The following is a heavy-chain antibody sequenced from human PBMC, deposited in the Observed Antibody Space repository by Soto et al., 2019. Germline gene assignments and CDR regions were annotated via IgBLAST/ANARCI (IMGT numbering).Heavy chain of an antibody. D-gene: IGHD2-8*01. CDR1: GYSFTDYH. Sequence: WASVKVSFKASGYSFTDYHIHWLRQAPGQGLEWLGRINPKSGGTSTAQKFQGWVTMTTDTSISTASMELTRLTSDDTAIYYCARGDSTDCSNGVCSFFYNHDMDVWGQGTTVTVSS. CDR2: INPKSGGT. CDR3: ARGDSTDCSNGVCSFFYNHDMDV. V-gene: IGHV1-2*04. J-gene: IGHJ6*02.